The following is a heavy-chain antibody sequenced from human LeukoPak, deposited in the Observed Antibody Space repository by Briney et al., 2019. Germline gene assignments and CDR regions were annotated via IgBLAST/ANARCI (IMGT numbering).Heavy chain of an antibody. D-gene: IGHD3-22*01. CDR3: ASLGVSSGPDLDV. Sequence: PGGSLRLSCAASGFTFSRYSMNWVRQAPGKGLEWVSSISSSSSYIYYADSVKGRFTISRDNAKNSLYLQMNSLRAEDTAVYYCASLGVSSGPDLDVWGKGTTVTVSS. J-gene: IGHJ6*04. CDR1: GFTFSRYS. CDR2: ISSSSSYI. V-gene: IGHV3-21*01.